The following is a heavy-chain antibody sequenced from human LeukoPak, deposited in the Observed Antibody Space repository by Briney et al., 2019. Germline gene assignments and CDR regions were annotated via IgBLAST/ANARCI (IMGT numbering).Heavy chain of an antibody. Sequence: GRSLRLSCAASGFTFSDYWMSWVRQAPGKGLEWVANIKEDGSGIYYVDSVKGRFTISRDNVKKSLHLQMNSLRAEDTAVYYCARNKRGDYWGQGTLVTVSS. CDR2: IKEDGSGI. J-gene: IGHJ4*02. V-gene: IGHV3-7*01. CDR1: GFTFSDYW. CDR3: ARNKRGDY. D-gene: IGHD3-10*01.